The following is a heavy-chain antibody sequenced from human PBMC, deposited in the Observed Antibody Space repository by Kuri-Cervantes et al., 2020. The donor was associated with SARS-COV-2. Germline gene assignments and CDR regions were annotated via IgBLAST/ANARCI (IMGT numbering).Heavy chain of an antibody. D-gene: IGHD6-19*01. CDR1: GDSISSTY. V-gene: IGHV4-59*01. CDR2: VHYSGTT. CDR3: ARGEYSSGWVYWYLDL. Sequence: GSLRLSCDVSGDSISSTYWSWIRQPPGRGLEWIGFVHYSGTTSYSPSLKGRVTMSVDTSKNHFSLKLSSVTTADTAVYYCARGEYSSGWVYWYLDLWGRGTLVTRLL. J-gene: IGHJ2*01.